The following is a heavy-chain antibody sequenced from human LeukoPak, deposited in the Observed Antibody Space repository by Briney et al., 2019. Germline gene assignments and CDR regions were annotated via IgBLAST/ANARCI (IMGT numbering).Heavy chain of an antibody. CDR1: EFTFSSHS. CDR2: ISRSGGSI. Sequence: GGSLRLSCAASEFTFSSHSMNWVRQAPGKGLEWVSSISRSGGSIYYADSLEGRFTISRDNAKNSLYLQMNSLRAEDTAVYFCARSLKVSAALDVFDIWGQGTMVTVSS. J-gene: IGHJ3*02. D-gene: IGHD2-2*01. V-gene: IGHV3-21*01. CDR3: ARSLKVSAALDVFDI.